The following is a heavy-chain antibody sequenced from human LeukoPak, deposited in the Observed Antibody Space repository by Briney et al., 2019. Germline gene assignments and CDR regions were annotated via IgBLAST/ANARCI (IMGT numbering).Heavy chain of an antibody. CDR3: VRHVYYYGSGSYHYFDY. CDR2: SDSSGNT. Sequence: SETLSLTCTVSGGSISNYYWNWIRQPAGKGLEWIGRSDSSGNTNNNPSLKSRVTISVDTSRNQFSLKLSSVTAADTAVYYCVRHVYYYGSGSYHYFDYWGQGTLVTVSS. V-gene: IGHV4-4*07. D-gene: IGHD3-10*01. J-gene: IGHJ4*02. CDR1: GGSISNYY.